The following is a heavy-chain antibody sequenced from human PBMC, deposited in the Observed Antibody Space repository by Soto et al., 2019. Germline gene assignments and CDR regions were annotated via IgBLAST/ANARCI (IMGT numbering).Heavy chain of an antibody. V-gene: IGHV1-2*04. CDR1: VYTFTGYH. CDR2: INPNSGGT. Sequence: ASVKVSCKPSVYTFTGYHLHYVRQAPGQGLERMGWINPNSGGTNYAQKFQGWVTMTRDTAISTAYMELSRLRSDDTAVYYCARGTAGDFWSGYYSSTYMEVWGKGTTVTVSS. J-gene: IGHJ6*03. CDR3: ARGTAGDFWSGYYSSTYMEV. D-gene: IGHD3-3*01.